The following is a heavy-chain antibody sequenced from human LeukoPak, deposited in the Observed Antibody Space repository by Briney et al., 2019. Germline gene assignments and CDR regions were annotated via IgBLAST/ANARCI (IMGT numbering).Heavy chain of an antibody. V-gene: IGHV3-64*02. CDR1: GFTFSDYS. J-gene: IGHJ3*02. CDR3: ARVGDSDAFDI. CDR2: ISRNGGNT. Sequence: QSGGSLRLSCVASGFTFSDYSMHWVRQAPGKGLEYVSAISRNGGNTYYADSVKGRFTISRDNSKNTLYLQMGSLRTEDMAVFYCARVGDSDAFDIWGQGTMVTVSS.